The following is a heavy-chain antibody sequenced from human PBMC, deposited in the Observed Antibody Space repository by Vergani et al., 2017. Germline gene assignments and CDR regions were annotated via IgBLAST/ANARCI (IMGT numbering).Heavy chain of an antibody. J-gene: IGHJ4*02. V-gene: IGHV3-43D*04. D-gene: IGHD3-22*01. CDR1: GFTFDDYA. Sequence: EVQLVESGGVVVQPGGSLRLSCAASGFTFDDYAMHWVRQAPGKGLEWVSLISWDGGSTYYADSVKGRFTISRDNSKNSLYLQMNSLRAEDTALYYCAKEGGLSYHDSSGYRAPYYFDYWGQGTLVTVSS. CDR2: ISWDGGST. CDR3: AKEGGLSYHDSSGYRAPYYFDY.